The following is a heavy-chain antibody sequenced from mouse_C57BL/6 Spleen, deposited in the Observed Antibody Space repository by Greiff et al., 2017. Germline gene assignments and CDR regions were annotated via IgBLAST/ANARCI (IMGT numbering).Heavy chain of an antibody. V-gene: IGHV2-6-1*01. Sequence: QVQLQQSGPGLVAPSQSLSITCTVSGFSLTSYGVHWVRQPPGKGLEWLVVIWSDGSTTYNSALKSRLSISRDNSKSKVFLKMNSLQTDDTAMYYCARHNYGSSYWYFDVWGTGTTVTVSS. CDR2: IWSDGST. D-gene: IGHD1-1*01. J-gene: IGHJ1*03. CDR3: ARHNYGSSYWYFDV. CDR1: GFSLTSYG.